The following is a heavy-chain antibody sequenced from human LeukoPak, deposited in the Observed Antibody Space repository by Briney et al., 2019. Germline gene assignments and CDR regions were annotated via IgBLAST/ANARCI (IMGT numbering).Heavy chain of an antibody. CDR3: ARRIAAADVVLDI. V-gene: IGHV4-30-2*01. CDR2: IYHSGST. CDR1: GGSISSGGYY. D-gene: IGHD6-13*01. Sequence: SQTLSLTCTVSGGSISSGGYYWSWIRQPPGKGLEWIGYIYHSGSTYYNPSLKSRVTISVDRSKNQFSLKLNSVTAADTAVYYCARRIAAADVVLDIWGQGTMVTVSS. J-gene: IGHJ3*02.